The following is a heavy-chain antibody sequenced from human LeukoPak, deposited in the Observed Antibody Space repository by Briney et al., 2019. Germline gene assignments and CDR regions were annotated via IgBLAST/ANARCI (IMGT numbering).Heavy chain of an antibody. CDR1: GGSISSSSYY. CDR3: AREGMANAFDI. V-gene: IGHV4-39*07. J-gene: IGHJ3*02. D-gene: IGHD5-24*01. CDR2: IYYSGST. Sequence: PSETLSLTCTVSGGSISSSSYYWGWIRQPPGKGLEWIGSIYYSGSTYYNPSLKSRVTISVDTSKNQFSLKLSSVTAADTAVYYCAREGMANAFDIWGQGTMVTVSS.